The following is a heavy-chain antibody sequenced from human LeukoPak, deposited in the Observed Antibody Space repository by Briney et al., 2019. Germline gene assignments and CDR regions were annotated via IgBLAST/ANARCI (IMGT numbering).Heavy chain of an antibody. Sequence: ASVKVSCKASGYTFTGYYMHWVRQAPGQGLEWMGGIIPIFGTANYAQKFQGRVTITTDESTSTAYMELSSLRSEDTAVYYCARVVAEGPYYYYMDVWGKGTTVTVSS. CDR3: ARVVAEGPYYYYMDV. J-gene: IGHJ6*03. CDR2: IIPIFGTA. CDR1: GYTFTGYY. V-gene: IGHV1-69*05.